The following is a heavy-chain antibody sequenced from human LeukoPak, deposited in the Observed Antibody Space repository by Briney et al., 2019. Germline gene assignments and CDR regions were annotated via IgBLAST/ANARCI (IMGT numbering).Heavy chain of an antibody. CDR2: IIPIFGTA. V-gene: IGHV1-69*06. Sequence: ASVTVSCKASGYTFTSYYMHWVRQAPGQGLEWMGGIIPIFGTANYAQKFQGRVTITADKSTSTAYMELSSLRSEDTAVYYCARDDVSTVAPDYYYYYMDVWGKGTTVTVSS. CDR1: GYTFTSYY. D-gene: IGHD4-11*01. CDR3: ARDDVSTVAPDYYYYYMDV. J-gene: IGHJ6*03.